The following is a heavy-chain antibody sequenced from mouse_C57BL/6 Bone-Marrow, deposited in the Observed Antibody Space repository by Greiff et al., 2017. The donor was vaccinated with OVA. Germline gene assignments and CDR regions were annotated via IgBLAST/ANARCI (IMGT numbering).Heavy chain of an antibody. CDR2: IYPGDGDT. CDR1: GYAFSSYW. CDR3: ARRDYYSNYVGYAMDY. V-gene: IGHV1-80*01. Sequence: VQLQQSGAELVKPGASVKISCKASGYAFSSYWMNWVKQRPGKGLEWIGQIYPGDGDTNYNGKFKGKATLTADKSSSTAYMQLSSLTSEDSAVYFCARRDYYSNYVGYAMDYWGKGTSVTVSS. D-gene: IGHD2-5*01. J-gene: IGHJ4*01.